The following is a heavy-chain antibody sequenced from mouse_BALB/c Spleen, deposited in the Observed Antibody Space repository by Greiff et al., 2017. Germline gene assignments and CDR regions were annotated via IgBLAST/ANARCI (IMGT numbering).Heavy chain of an antibody. Sequence: VQVVESGAELVRPGASVTLSCKASGYTFTDYEMHWVKQTPVHGLEWIGAIDPETGGTAYNQKFKGKATLTADKSSSTAYMELRSLTSEDSAVYYCTRDYGSYFDYWGQGTTLTVSS. CDR1: GYTFTDYE. V-gene: IGHV1-15*01. D-gene: IGHD1-1*01. J-gene: IGHJ2*01. CDR2: IDPETGGT. CDR3: TRDYGSYFDY.